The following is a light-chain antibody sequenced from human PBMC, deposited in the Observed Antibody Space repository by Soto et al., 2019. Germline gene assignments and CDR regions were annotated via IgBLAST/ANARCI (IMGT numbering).Light chain of an antibody. V-gene: IGLV1-40*01. J-gene: IGLJ1*01. CDR2: GNS. Sequence: QSVLTQPPSVSGAPGQRVTISCTGSSSNIGATYDVQWYQQLPGTAPKLLIYGNSNRPSGVPDRFSGSKSGTSASLAITGLQADDEADYYCQSYDSSLSAHYVFGPGTKVTV. CDR1: SSNIGATYD. CDR3: QSYDSSLSAHYV.